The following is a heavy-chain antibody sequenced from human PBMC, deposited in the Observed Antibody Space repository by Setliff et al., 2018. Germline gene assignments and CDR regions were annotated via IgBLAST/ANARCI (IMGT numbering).Heavy chain of an antibody. CDR1: GGSISSYY. V-gene: IGHV4-4*07. CDR2: IYIGGSA. D-gene: IGHD2-21*01. CDR3: ARDNQIAAYAFDI. Sequence: SETLSLTCTVSGGSISSYYWSWTRQPAGKGLEWIGHIYIGGSANYNPSLKSRVTMSIDTSKNQFSLKLSSVTAADTAVYYCARDNQIAAYAFDIWGQGTMVTVSS. J-gene: IGHJ3*02.